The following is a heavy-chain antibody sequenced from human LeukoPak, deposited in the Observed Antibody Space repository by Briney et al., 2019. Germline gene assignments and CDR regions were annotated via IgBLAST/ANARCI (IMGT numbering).Heavy chain of an antibody. V-gene: IGHV3-23*01. CDR2: ISGSSDST. D-gene: IGHD6-19*01. CDR3: TRGGSVPATRSFDY. CDR1: GFTFSTYA. J-gene: IGHJ4*02. Sequence: GGSLRLPCAASGFTFSTYAMSWVRQAPGKGLEWVSTISGSSDSTYYADSVKGRFTISRDNSKNTVYLQMNSLRVEDTAVYYCTRGGSVPATRSFDYWGQGTLVTVSS.